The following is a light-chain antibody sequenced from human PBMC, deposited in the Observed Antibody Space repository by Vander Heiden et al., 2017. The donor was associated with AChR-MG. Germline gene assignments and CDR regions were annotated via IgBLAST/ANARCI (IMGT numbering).Light chain of an antibody. CDR2: GNS. CDR1: SSNIGAGYD. CDR3: QSYDSSLSGSYV. J-gene: IGLJ1*01. V-gene: IGLV1-40*01. Sequence: QSVLTQPPSVSGAPGQRVTISCTGTSSNIGAGYDVHWYHQLPGAAPKLLISGNSNRPSGVPDRFSGSKSGTSASLAITGLQAEDEADYYCQSYDSSLSGSYVFGTGTKVTVL.